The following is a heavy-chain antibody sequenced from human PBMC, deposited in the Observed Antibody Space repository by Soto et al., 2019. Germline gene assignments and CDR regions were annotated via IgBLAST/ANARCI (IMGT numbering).Heavy chain of an antibody. Sequence: AGGSLRLSCTPSGFTFDNFAMHWVRQAPGKGLEWVAVVSHDGAIKHYAESVRGRLTISRDNSRDTLSLQMNSLRPEDTAVYYCGRKTKIVGGGFRTRGTPGPFYLWGQGTVDTVSS. CDR1: GFTFDNFA. CDR3: GRKTKIVGGGFRTRGTPGPFYL. J-gene: IGHJ4*03. D-gene: IGHD3-16*01. CDR2: VSHDGAIK. V-gene: IGHV3-30-3*01.